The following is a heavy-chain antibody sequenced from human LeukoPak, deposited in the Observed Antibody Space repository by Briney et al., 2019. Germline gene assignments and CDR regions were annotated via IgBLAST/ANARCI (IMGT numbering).Heavy chain of an antibody. V-gene: IGHV4-34*01. CDR1: GGSFSGYY. CDR3: ARRGSSGWNWYFDL. J-gene: IGHJ2*01. D-gene: IGHD6-19*01. Sequence: PSETLSLTCAVYGGSFSGYYWSWIRQPPGKGLEWIGEINHSGSTNYNPSLKSRVTISVDTSKNQFSLKLSSVTAADTAVYYCARRGSSGWNWYFDLWGRGTLVTVSS. CDR2: INHSGST.